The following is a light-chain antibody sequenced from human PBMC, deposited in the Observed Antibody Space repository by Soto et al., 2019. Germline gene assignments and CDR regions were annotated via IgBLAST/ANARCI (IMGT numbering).Light chain of an antibody. CDR2: GAS. J-gene: IGKJ1*01. Sequence: EIVLTQSPGTLSLSPGERATLPCRASQNVGSNYLAWYRQKPGQAPSLLIYGASSRAAGIPDRFSGSGSGTDFTLTISGLEPEDFAVYYCHQNATSPWTFGQGTKVEVK. CDR3: HQNATSPWT. V-gene: IGKV3-20*01. CDR1: QNVGSNY.